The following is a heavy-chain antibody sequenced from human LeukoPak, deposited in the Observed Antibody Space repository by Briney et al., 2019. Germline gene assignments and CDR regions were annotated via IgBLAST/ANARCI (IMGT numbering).Heavy chain of an antibody. CDR3: ARGDVTGEGDY. CDR2: ISYDGSNK. CDR1: GFTFSNYA. V-gene: IGHV3-30*04. D-gene: IGHD7-27*01. Sequence: GRSLTLSCAASGFTFSNYAMHWVRQAPGKGLEWVAIISYDGSNKYSADSVKSRFTISRDNSKNTLYLQMNSLRVDDTAVYYCARGDVTGEGDYWGQGTLVTVSS. J-gene: IGHJ4*02.